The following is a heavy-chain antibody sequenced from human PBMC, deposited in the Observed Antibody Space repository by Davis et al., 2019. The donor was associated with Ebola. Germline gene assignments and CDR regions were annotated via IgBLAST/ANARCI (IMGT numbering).Heavy chain of an antibody. D-gene: IGHD4-17*01. CDR1: GRSISRYY. CDR2: IYYSEST. CDR3: ANHYGDYAPFDH. J-gene: IGHJ4*02. Sequence: SETLSLTCTLSGRSISRYYCICIRQPPGKGLEWIGYIYYSESTNYNPSLKSRVTISVDTSKNQFSLKLSSVTAADTAVYYCANHYGDYAPFDHWGQGTLVTVSS. V-gene: IGHV4-59*01.